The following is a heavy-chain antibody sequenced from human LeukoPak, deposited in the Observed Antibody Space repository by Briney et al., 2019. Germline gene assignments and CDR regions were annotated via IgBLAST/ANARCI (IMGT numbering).Heavy chain of an antibody. CDR3: ARVEQQLLRGYYGMDV. J-gene: IGHJ6*02. CDR2: MNPNSGNT. CDR1: GYTFTSYD. V-gene: IGHV1-8*01. D-gene: IGHD6-13*01. Sequence: ASVKVSCKASGYTFTSYDINWVRQATGQGLEWMGWMNPNSGNTGYAQKFQGRVTMTRNTSISTAYMELSSLRSEDTAVYYCARVEQQLLRGYYGMDVWGQGTTVTVSS.